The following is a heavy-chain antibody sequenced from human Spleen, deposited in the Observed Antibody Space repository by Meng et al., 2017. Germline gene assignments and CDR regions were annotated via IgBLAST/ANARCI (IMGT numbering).Heavy chain of an antibody. J-gene: IGHJ4*02. Sequence: ASVKVSCKASGYTFTGYYMHWLRQAPGQGREWMGWINPNSGGTNYAQKFQGRVTMTRDTSISTAYMELSSLKSEDTAVFYCAREGRYCSGGACYYYFNYWGQGPLVTVSS. CDR3: AREGRYCSGGACYYYFNY. CDR2: INPNSGGT. V-gene: IGHV1-2*02. D-gene: IGHD2-15*01. CDR1: GYTFTGYY.